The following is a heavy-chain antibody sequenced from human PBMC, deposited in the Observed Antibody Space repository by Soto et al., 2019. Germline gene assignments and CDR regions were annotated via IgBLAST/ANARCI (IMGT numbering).Heavy chain of an antibody. CDR1: GFTFSSYS. V-gene: IGHV3-48*04. D-gene: IGHD3-10*01. J-gene: IGHJ4*02. Sequence: GGSLRLSCAASGFTFSSYSMNWVRQAPGKGLEWVSYISSSSSTIYYADSVKGRFTISRDNAKNSLYLQMNSLRAEDTALYYCARLYGSGSTRRVRIDYWGQGTLVTVSS. CDR2: ISSSSSTI. CDR3: ARLYGSGSTRRVRIDY.